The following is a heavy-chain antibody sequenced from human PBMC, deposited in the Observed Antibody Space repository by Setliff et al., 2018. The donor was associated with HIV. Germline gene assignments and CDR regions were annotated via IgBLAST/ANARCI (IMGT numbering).Heavy chain of an antibody. CDR2: IYYSGST. CDR3: ARDFTGSGWYGHYYYGMDV. D-gene: IGHD6-19*01. V-gene: IGHV4-59*01. J-gene: IGHJ6*02. Sequence: LSLTCTVSGGSISSYYWSWIRQPPGKGLEWIGYIYYSGSTNYNPSLKSRVTISVDTSKNPFSLKLSSVTAADTAVYYCARDFTGSGWYGHYYYGMDVWGQGTTVTVSS. CDR1: GGSISSYY.